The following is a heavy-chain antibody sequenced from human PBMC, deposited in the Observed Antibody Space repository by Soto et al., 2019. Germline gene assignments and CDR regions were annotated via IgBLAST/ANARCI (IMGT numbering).Heavy chain of an antibody. J-gene: IGHJ4*02. V-gene: IGHV1-69*02. CDR2: IIPILGIA. Sequence: QVQLVQSGAEVKKPGSSVKVSCKASGGTFSSYTISWVRQAPGQGLEWMGRIIPILGIANYAQKLQGRVTITADKSTSTAYMELSSLRSEDTAVYYCASSRANYYDSSGPSDYWGQGTLVTVSS. CDR3: ASSRANYYDSSGPSDY. D-gene: IGHD3-22*01. CDR1: GGTFSSYT.